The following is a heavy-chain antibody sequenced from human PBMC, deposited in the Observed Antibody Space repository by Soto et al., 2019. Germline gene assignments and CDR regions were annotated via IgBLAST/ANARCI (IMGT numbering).Heavy chain of an antibody. J-gene: IGHJ6*02. Sequence: QVQLVESGGGVVQPGRSLRLSCAASGSTFSSYAMHWVRQAPGKGLEWVAVILYDGSNQYYADSVKGRFTNSRDNAKNTLYLQMNSLRAEDTAVYYCAREVEGMDVWGQGTTVTVSS. CDR1: GSTFSSYA. CDR3: AREVEGMDV. V-gene: IGHV3-30-3*01. CDR2: ILYDGSNQ. D-gene: IGHD2-15*01.